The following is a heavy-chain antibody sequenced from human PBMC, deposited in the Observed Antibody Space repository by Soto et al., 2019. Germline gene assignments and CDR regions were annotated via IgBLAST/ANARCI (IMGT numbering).Heavy chain of an antibody. D-gene: IGHD2-15*01. J-gene: IGHJ4*02. CDR2: ISGSGGST. Sequence: GGSLRLSCAASGFTFSSYAMSWVRQAPGKGLEWVSAISGSGGSTYYADSVKGRFTISRDNSKNTLYLQMNSLRAEDTAVYYCAKFGYCSGGSCLPQDYWGQGTLVTVSS. CDR1: GFTFSSYA. V-gene: IGHV3-23*01. CDR3: AKFGYCSGGSCLPQDY.